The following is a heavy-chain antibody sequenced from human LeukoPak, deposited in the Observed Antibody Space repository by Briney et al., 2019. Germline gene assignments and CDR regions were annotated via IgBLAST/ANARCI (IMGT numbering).Heavy chain of an antibody. D-gene: IGHD4-17*01. J-gene: IGHJ4*02. V-gene: IGHV1-69*13. CDR2: IIPIFGTA. CDR3: ARDANTVTNASY. Sequence: SVKVSCKASGGTFSSYAISWVRRAPGQGLEWMGGIIPIFGTANYAQKFQGRVTITADESTSTAYMELSSLRSEDTAVYYCARDANTVTNASYWGQGTLVTVSS. CDR1: GGTFSSYA.